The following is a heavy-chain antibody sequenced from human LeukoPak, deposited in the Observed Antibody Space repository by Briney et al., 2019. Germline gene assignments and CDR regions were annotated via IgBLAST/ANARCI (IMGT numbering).Heavy chain of an antibody. V-gene: IGHV3-48*01. Sequence: GGSLRLSCAASGFTFSSYSMNWVRQAPGKGLEWVSNITSSSSTIYYADSVKGRFTISRDSAKNSLYMQMNSLRAEDTAVYYCAKPRYCSGGSCYGGFDYWGQGTLVTVSS. D-gene: IGHD2-15*01. J-gene: IGHJ4*02. CDR3: AKPRYCSGGSCYGGFDY. CDR1: GFTFSSYS. CDR2: ITSSSSTI.